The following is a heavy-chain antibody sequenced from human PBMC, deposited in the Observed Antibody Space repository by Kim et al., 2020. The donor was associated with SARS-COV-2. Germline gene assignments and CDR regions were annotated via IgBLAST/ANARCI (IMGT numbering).Heavy chain of an antibody. J-gene: IGHJ4*02. CDR1: GGSISSSSYY. CDR3: ARVGRYIVDSLGAFFDY. V-gene: IGHV4-39*07. CDR2: IYYSGST. Sequence: SETLSLTCTVSGGSISSSSYYWGWIRQPPGKGLEWIGSIYYSGSTYYNPSLKSRVTISVDTSKNQFSLKLSSVTAADTAVYYCARVGRYIVDSLGAFFDYWGEGTLVT. D-gene: IGHD5-12*01.